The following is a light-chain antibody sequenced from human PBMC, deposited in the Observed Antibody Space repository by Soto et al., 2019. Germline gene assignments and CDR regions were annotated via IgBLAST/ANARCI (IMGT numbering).Light chain of an antibody. V-gene: IGKV3-11*01. CDR1: QSVNSN. Sequence: EIVMTQSPATLSLSPGERATLSCRASQSVNSNLAWYQQKAGQAPRLLIYGTSNRATGIPARFSGSGSGTDFTLTISSLEPEDFAVYYCQQRSNWPYTFGQGTKVDIK. CDR2: GTS. J-gene: IGKJ2*01. CDR3: QQRSNWPYT.